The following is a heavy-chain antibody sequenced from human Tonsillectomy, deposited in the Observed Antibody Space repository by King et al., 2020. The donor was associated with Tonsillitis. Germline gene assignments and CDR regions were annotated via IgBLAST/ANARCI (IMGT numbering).Heavy chain of an antibody. CDR2: ISGTGDST. D-gene: IGHD3-10*01. Sequence: VQLVESGGGLVQPGGSLRLSCAASGFTFSSYAMSWVRQAPGKGLEWVSGISGTGDSTYYVDSVKGRFTISRDNSKNTLFLQINSLKAEDTAVYYCAKTPWVRGVAPVDYWGQGTQVTVSS. CDR3: AKTPWVRGVAPVDY. CDR1: GFTFSSYA. J-gene: IGHJ4*02. V-gene: IGHV3-23*04.